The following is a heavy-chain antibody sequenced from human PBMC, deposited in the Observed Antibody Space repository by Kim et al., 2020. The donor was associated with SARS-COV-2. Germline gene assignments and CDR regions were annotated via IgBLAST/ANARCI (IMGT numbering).Heavy chain of an antibody. CDR3: ARDFGIYGGNLDY. Sequence: GGSLRLSCAASGFTFSSYAMHWVRQAPGKGLEWVAVISYDGSNKYYADSVKGRFTISRDNSKNTLYLQMNSLRAEDTAVYYCARDFGIYGGNLDYWGQGTLVTVSS. V-gene: IGHV3-30-3*01. J-gene: IGHJ4*02. CDR1: GFTFSSYA. CDR2: ISYDGSNK. D-gene: IGHD2-15*01.